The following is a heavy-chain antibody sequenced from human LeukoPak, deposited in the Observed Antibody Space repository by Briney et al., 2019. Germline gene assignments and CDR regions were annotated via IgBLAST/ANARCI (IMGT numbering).Heavy chain of an antibody. J-gene: IGHJ3*02. CDR1: GGSISSGSYY. V-gene: IGHV4-61*02. CDR3: ARASLWFGELLGAFDI. CDR2: IYTSGST. D-gene: IGHD3-10*01. Sequence: SETLSLTCTVSGGSISSGSYYWSWIRQPAGKGLEWIGRIYTSGSTNYNPSLKSRVTISVDTSKNQFSLKLSSVTAADTAVYYRARASLWFGELLGAFDIWGQGTMVTVSS.